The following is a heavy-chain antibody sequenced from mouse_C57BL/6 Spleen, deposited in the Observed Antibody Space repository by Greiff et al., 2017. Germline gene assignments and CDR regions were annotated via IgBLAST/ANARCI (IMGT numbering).Heavy chain of an antibody. V-gene: IGHV1-80*01. CDR3: ARSPYYYGSSLNFDV. D-gene: IGHD1-1*01. Sequence: VQLQQSGAELVKPGASVKISCKASGYAFSSYWMNWVKQRPGKGLEWIGQIYPGDGDTNYNGKFKGKATLTADKSSSAAYMQLSSLTSEDSAVYFCARSPYYYGSSLNFDVWGTGTTVTVSS. CDR1: GYAFSSYW. CDR2: IYPGDGDT. J-gene: IGHJ1*03.